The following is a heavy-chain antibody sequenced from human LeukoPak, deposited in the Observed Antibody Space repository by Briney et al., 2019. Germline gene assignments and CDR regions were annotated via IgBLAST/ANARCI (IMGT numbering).Heavy chain of an antibody. Sequence: SETLSLTCAVYGGSFSGYYWSWIRQPPEKGLEWIAEINHSGSTNYNPSLKSRVTISVDTSKNQFSLNLNSVTAADTAVYYCARVGRTGGTCYSRDFDFWGQGTLVTASS. CDR3: ARVGRTGGTCYSRDFDF. D-gene: IGHD2-15*01. J-gene: IGHJ4*02. CDR2: INHSGST. CDR1: GGSFSGYY. V-gene: IGHV4-34*01.